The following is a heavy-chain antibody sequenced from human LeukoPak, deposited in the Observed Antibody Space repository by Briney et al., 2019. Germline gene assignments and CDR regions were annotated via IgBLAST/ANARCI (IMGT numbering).Heavy chain of an antibody. D-gene: IGHD5-12*01. V-gene: IGHV3-23*01. CDR1: GFTFSSYA. CDR2: ISGSGGST. Sequence: GGSLRLSCAASGFTFSSYAMSWVRQAPGKGLEWVPAISGSGGSTYYADSVKGRFTISRDNSKNTLYLQMNSLRAEDTAVYYCAKDPVHIVATSWGQGTLVTVSS. CDR3: AKDPVHIVATS. J-gene: IGHJ5*02.